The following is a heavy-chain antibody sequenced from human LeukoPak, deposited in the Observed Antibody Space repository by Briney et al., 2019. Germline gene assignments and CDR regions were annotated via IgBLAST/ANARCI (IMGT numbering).Heavy chain of an antibody. CDR2: SSGSGGST. D-gene: IGHD2-21*02. V-gene: IGHV3-23*01. J-gene: IGHJ4*02. Sequence: GGSLRLSCAASGFTFSNYGMSWVRQAPGKGLEWDSGSSGSGGSTFYADSVKGRFTISRDNSKNTLYLQMNSLRAEDTGVYYCARDLVVVTAISGVYFDYWGQGTLVTVSS. CDR1: GFTFSNYG. CDR3: ARDLVVVTAISGVYFDY.